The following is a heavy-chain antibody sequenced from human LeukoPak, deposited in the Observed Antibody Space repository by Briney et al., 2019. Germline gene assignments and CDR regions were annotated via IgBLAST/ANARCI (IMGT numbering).Heavy chain of an antibody. D-gene: IGHD6-13*01. CDR2: ISYDGSYK. Sequence: GGSLRLSCAGSGLTSGFPFSSFSMHWVRQAPGKGLEWVSVISYDGSYKQYADSVRGRFTISRDNSKSTVFLQMNGLTVEDTAIYYCARDPAAAGFDSWGQGTLVTVSS. V-gene: IGHV3-30*04. CDR1: GFPFSSFS. J-gene: IGHJ4*02. CDR3: ARDPAAAGFDS.